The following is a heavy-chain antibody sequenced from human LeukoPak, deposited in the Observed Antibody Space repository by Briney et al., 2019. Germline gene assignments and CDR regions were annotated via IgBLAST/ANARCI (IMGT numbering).Heavy chain of an antibody. Sequence: SETLSLTCTVSGGSISSYYWSWIRQPPGKGLEWIGYIYYGGSTNYNPSLKSRVTISVDTSKNQLSLKLSSVTAADTAVYYCAREGQYGDYARFDPWGQGTLVTVSS. CDR2: IYYGGST. J-gene: IGHJ5*02. D-gene: IGHD4-17*01. CDR1: GGSISSYY. V-gene: IGHV4-59*01. CDR3: AREGQYGDYARFDP.